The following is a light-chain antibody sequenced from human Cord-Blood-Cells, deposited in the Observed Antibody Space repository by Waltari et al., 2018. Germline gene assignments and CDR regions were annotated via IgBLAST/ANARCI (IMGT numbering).Light chain of an antibody. V-gene: IGLV2-8*01. CDR1: SSDVGGYNY. J-gene: IGLJ1*01. Sequence: QSALTQPPSASGSPGQSATIPCTGTSSDVGGYNYVSCYQQPPGKAPKLMIYEVSKRPSGVPDRFSGSKSGNTASLTVSGLQAEDEADYYCSSYAGSNNYVFGTGTKVTVL. CDR3: SSYAGSNNYV. CDR2: EVS.